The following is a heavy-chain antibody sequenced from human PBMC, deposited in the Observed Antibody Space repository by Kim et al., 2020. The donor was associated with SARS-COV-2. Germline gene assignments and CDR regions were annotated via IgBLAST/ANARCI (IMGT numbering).Heavy chain of an antibody. CDR2: IIPIFGTA. V-gene: IGHV1-69*13. CDR3: ARGGGYSYGHTTVYYYYGMDV. J-gene: IGHJ6*02. CDR1: GGTFSSYA. D-gene: IGHD5-18*01. Sequence: SVKVSCKASGGTFSSYAISWVRQAPGQGLEWMGGIIPIFGTANYAQKFQGRVTITADESTSTAYMELSSLRSEDTAVYYCARGGGYSYGHTTVYYYYGMDVWGQGTTVTVSS.